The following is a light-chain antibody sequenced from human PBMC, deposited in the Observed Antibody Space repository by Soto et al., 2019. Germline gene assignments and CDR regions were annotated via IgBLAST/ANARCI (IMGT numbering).Light chain of an antibody. CDR3: QQSDNLPDFT. CDR1: QSISSW. V-gene: IGKV1-5*01. CDR2: DAS. Sequence: DIQMTQSPSTLSASVGDRVTITCRASQSISSWLAWYQQKPGKAPKLLIYDASSLESGVPSRFSGSGSGTEFTLTISSLQPEDVGTYYCQQSDNLPDFTFGPGTKVNI. J-gene: IGKJ3*01.